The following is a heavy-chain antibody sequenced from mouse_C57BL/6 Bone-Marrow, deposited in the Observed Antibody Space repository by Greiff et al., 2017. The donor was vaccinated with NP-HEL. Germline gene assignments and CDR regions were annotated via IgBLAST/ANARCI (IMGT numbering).Heavy chain of an antibody. CDR1: GYTFTDYE. V-gene: IGHV1-15*01. CDR3: TRWDPYYFWYFDV. D-gene: IGHD1-1*01. CDR2: IAPETGGT. J-gene: IGHJ1*03. Sequence: QVQLKESGAELVRPGASVTLSCKASGYTFTDYEMHWVKQTPVHGLEWIGAIAPETGGTAYNQKFKGKAILTADKSSSTAYMELRSLTSEDSAFYYCTRWDPYYFWYFDVWGTGTTVTVSS.